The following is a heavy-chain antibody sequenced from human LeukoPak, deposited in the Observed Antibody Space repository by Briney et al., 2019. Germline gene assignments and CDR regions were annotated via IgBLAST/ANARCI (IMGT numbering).Heavy chain of an antibody. CDR2: INWNGGST. CDR1: GFTFDDYG. J-gene: IGHJ4*02. CDR3: ARVKGYYYAGYFDY. Sequence: GGSLRLSCAASGFTFDDYGMSWVRQAPGRGLEWVSGINWNGGSTGYADSVKGRFTISRDNAKNSLYLQMNSLRAEDTALYHCARVKGYYYAGYFDYWGQGTLVTVSS. D-gene: IGHD3-22*01. V-gene: IGHV3-20*01.